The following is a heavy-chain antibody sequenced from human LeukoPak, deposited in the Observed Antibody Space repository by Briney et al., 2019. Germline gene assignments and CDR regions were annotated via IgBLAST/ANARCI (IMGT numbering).Heavy chain of an antibody. CDR2: VFYSGST. CDR3: ARAWGYFDY. D-gene: IGHD3-16*01. CDR1: GGSISAYY. J-gene: IGHJ4*02. V-gene: IGHV4-59*01. Sequence: SETLSLTCTVSGGSISAYYWSWIRQPPGKGLEWIGYVFYSGSTNYNPSLQSRVTISVDTSKNQFSLNRRSVTAADTAVFYCARAWGYFDYWGRGTLVTVSS.